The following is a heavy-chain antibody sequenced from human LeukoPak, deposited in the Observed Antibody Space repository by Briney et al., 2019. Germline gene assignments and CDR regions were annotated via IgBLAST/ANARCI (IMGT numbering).Heavy chain of an antibody. CDR1: GGSISSHNW. Sequence: PSETLSLTCTISGGSISSHNWWSWVRQPPGKGLEWIGEIFHSGSINYNPSLKSRVTMSVDKPMNQFSLKLSSVTAADTAIYYCARENPNFSDDALDIWGQGTVVTVFS. D-gene: IGHD1-14*01. CDR3: ARENPNFSDDALDI. CDR2: IFHSGSI. J-gene: IGHJ3*02. V-gene: IGHV4-4*02.